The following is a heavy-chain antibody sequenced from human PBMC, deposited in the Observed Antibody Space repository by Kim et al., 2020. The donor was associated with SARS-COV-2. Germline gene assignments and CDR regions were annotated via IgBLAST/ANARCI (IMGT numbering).Heavy chain of an antibody. CDR1: GFTFSSYW. D-gene: IGHD3-22*01. V-gene: IGHV3-7*03. CDR2: IKQDGSEK. CDR3: ARGEGTYYYDSSGYYYHPTRLMDV. J-gene: IGHJ6*02. Sequence: GGSLRLPCAASGFTFSSYWMSWVRQAPGKGLEWVANIKQDGSEKYYVDSVKGRFTISRDNAKNSLYLQMNSLRAEDTAVYYCARGEGTYYYDSSGYYYHPTRLMDVWGQGTTVTVSS.